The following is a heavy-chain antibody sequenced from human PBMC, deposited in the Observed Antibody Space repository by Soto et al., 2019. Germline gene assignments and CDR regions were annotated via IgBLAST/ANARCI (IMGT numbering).Heavy chain of an antibody. D-gene: IGHD3-22*01. CDR3: ARLGGYYQSLDT. Sequence: SETLSLTCTVSGGSIDSYYLTWIRQPPGKGLEWIGYVYYTGTTTYSPSLKSRVTMSVDTSMNQISLKLSSVTAADTAFYYCARLGGYYQSLDTWGQGTLVTVSS. J-gene: IGHJ5*02. CDR1: GGSIDSYY. CDR2: VYYTGTT. V-gene: IGHV4-59*08.